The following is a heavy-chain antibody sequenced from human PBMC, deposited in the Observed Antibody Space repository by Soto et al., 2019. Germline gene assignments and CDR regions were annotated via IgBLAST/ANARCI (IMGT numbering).Heavy chain of an antibody. CDR2: IYHSGST. Sequence: SETLSLTCAVSGGSISSGGYSWSWIRQPPGKGLEWIGYIYHSGSTYYSPSLKSRVTISVDRSKNQFSLKLISVTAADTAVYYCARRFSSSSIWFDPWGQGTLVTVSS. V-gene: IGHV4-30-2*01. CDR3: ARRFSSSSIWFDP. CDR1: GGSISSGGYS. D-gene: IGHD6-6*01. J-gene: IGHJ5*02.